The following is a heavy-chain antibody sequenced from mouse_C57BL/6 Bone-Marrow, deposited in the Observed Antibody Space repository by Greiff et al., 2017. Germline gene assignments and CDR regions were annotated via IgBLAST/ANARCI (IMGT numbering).Heavy chain of an antibody. CDR2: IDPENGDT. CDR3: TPYYSNYFFAY. V-gene: IGHV14-4*01. CDR1: GFNIKDDY. J-gene: IGHJ3*01. D-gene: IGHD2-5*01. Sequence: EVQLQQSGAELVRPGASVKLSCTASGFNIKDDYMHWVKQRPEQGLEWIGWIDPENGDTEYASKFQGKATITADTSSNTAYLQLSSLTSEDTAVYYCTPYYSNYFFAYWGQGTLVTVSA.